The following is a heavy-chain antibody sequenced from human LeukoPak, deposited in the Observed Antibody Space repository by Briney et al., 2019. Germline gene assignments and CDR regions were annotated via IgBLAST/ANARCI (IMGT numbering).Heavy chain of an antibody. CDR1: GYTLTELS. V-gene: IGHV1-24*01. D-gene: IGHD1-26*01. Sequence: ASVKVSCKVSGYTLTELSMHWVRQAPGKGLEWMGGFDPEDGETIYAQKFQGRVTMTEDTSTDTAYMELSSLRSEDTAVYYCATVFFGSGSYGGGGYYFDYWGQGTLVTVSS. CDR3: ATVFFGSGSYGGGGYYFDY. CDR2: FDPEDGET. J-gene: IGHJ4*02.